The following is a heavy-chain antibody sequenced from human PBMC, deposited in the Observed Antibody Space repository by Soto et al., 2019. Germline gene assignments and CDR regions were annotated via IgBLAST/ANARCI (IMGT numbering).Heavy chain of an antibody. V-gene: IGHV3-11*01. CDR1: GFTFSDYY. CDR3: HKYSGPLIMPAA. D-gene: IGHD1-26*01. CDR2: ISSSGSTI. Sequence: PGGSLRLSCAASGFTFSDYYMSWIRQAPGKGLEWVSYISSSGSTIYYADSVKGRFTISRDNAKNSLYLQMNSLRAEDTAVYYCHKYSGPLIMPAALGPGTLVTVSS. J-gene: IGHJ5*02.